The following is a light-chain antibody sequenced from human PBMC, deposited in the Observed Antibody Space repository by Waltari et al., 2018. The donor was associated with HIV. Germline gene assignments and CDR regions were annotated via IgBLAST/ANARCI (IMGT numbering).Light chain of an antibody. CDR1: HSDIGSPY. CDR3: AAWDDSLGGVV. Sequence: QSVLTQPPSASGTPGQRVTIPCSGSHSDIGSPYVYWYPLLPGTAPKLLIYRDNQRPSGVPDRVSGSKAGTSASLAISGLRSEDEAEYFCAAWDDSLGGVVFGGGTKLTVL. CDR2: RDN. V-gene: IGLV1-47*01. J-gene: IGLJ3*02.